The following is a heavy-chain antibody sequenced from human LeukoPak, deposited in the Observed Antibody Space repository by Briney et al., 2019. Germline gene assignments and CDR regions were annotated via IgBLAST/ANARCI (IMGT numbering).Heavy chain of an antibody. J-gene: IGHJ6*03. CDR2: IYYSGST. V-gene: IGHV4-59*12. CDR1: GGSISSYY. Sequence: SETLSLTCTVPGGSISSYYWSWIRQPPGKGLEWIGYIYYSGSTNYNPSLKSRVTISVDASKNQFSLKLSSVTAADTAVYYCAREIGIAAPGYYYYYMDVWGKGTTVTVSS. CDR3: AREIGIAAPGYYYYYMDV. D-gene: IGHD6-6*01.